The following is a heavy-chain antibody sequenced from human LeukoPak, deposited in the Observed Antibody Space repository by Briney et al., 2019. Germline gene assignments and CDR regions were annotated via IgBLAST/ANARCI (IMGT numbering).Heavy chain of an antibody. V-gene: IGHV3-7*03. Sequence: GGSLRLSCAASGFSFSSYWMSWVRQAPGKGLEWVANIKQDGSEKYYVDSVKGRFTISRDNAKNSLYLQMNSLRAEDTAVYYCARVRDIVVVVAATHVYYYGMDVWGKGTTVTVSS. J-gene: IGHJ6*04. CDR2: IKQDGSEK. CDR1: GFSFSSYW. CDR3: ARVRDIVVVVAATHVYYYGMDV. D-gene: IGHD2-15*01.